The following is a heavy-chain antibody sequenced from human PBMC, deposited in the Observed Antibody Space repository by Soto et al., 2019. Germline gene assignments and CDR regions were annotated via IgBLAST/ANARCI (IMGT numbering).Heavy chain of an antibody. V-gene: IGHV3-7*04. CDR2: IKQDGSEK. CDR1: GFTFSSYW. D-gene: IGHD3-10*01. J-gene: IGHJ4*02. CDR3: ARDRLMVRGVIGY. Sequence: GSLRLSCAASGFTFSSYWMNWVRQAPGKGLEWVANIKQDGSEKYSVDSVKGRFTISGDNAKNSLYLQMNSLRAEDTAVYYCARDRLMVRGVIGYWGQGTLVTVSS.